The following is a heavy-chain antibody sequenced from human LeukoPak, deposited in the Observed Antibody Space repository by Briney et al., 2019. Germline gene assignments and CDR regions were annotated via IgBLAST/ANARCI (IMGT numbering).Heavy chain of an antibody. D-gene: IGHD4-11*01. V-gene: IGHV1-2*02. CDR3: ARDYSHYDSYYYYGMDV. J-gene: IGHJ6*02. CDR2: INPNSGGT. CDR1: GYTFTGYY. Sequence: ASVKVSCKASGYTFTGYYMHWVRQAPGQGLEWMGWINPNSGGTNYAQKFQGRVTMTRDTSISTAYMELSRLRSDDTAVYYCARDYSHYDSYYYYGMDVWGQGTTVTVSS.